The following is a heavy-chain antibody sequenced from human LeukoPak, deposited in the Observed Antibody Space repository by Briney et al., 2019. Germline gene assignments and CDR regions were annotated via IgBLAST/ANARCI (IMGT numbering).Heavy chain of an antibody. CDR1: GGSISSYY. J-gene: IGHJ3*02. CDR2: IYYSGST. Sequence: SETLSLTCTVSGGSISSYYWSWIRQPPGKGLEWIGYIYYSGSTNYNPPLKSRVTISVDTSKNQFSLKLSSVTAADTAVYYCAREQEVPAAAWRDAFDIWGQGTMVTVSS. CDR3: AREQEVPAAAWRDAFDI. V-gene: IGHV4-59*01. D-gene: IGHD2-2*01.